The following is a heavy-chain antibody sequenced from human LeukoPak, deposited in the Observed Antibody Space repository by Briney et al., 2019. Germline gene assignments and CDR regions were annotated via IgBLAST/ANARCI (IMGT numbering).Heavy chain of an antibody. D-gene: IGHD3-22*01. CDR2: IIPILGIA. CDR3: ARDDSSGFTFDY. Sequence: SVKVSCKASGGTFSSYAISWVRQAPRQGLEWMGRIIPILGIANYAQKFQGRVTITADKSTSTAYMELSSLRSEDTAVYYCARDDSSGFTFDYWGQGTLVTVSS. J-gene: IGHJ4*02. CDR1: GGTFSSYA. V-gene: IGHV1-69*04.